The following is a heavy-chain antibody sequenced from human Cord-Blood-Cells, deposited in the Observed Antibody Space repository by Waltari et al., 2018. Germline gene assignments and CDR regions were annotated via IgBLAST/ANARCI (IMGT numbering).Heavy chain of an antibody. Sequence: EVQLVESGGGLIQPGGSLRLSCAASGFPVSSKYMSWVSQAPGKGWSWSSLIKGVGRTYKANSWKGEFTTSRENSRNTLYLKLTSRRPKDTAGYSGRGGFCSGTGGYAFNIWAKGQWSPSLQ. CDR3: RGGFCSGTGGYAFNI. J-gene: IGHJ3*02. CDR2: IKGVGRT. CDR1: GFPVSSKY. V-gene: IGHV3-53*01. D-gene: IGHD2-2*01.